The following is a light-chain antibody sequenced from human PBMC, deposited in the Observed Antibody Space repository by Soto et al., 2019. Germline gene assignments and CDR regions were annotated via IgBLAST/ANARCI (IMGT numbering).Light chain of an antibody. J-gene: IGKJ4*01. CDR1: QSILYSSNNKNY. CDR3: QQYYTTPLT. Sequence: DNVLTQSPDSLAVSLGERATINCKSSQSILYSSNNKNYLAWYQQKPGQPPKLLIHWASTRESGVPDRFSGSGSGKDFTLTISSLQAEDVAVYYCQQYYTTPLTFGGGTKVEIK. CDR2: WAS. V-gene: IGKV4-1*01.